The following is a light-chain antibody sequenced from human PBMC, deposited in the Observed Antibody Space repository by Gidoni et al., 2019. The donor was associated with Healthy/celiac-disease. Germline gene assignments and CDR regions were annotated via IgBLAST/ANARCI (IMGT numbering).Light chain of an antibody. CDR2: ATS. V-gene: IGKV1-39*01. CDR3: QQSYSSLRT. J-gene: IGKJ1*01. CDR1: QSISSY. Sequence: DIQMTQSPSSLSASVGDRVTITCRASQSISSYLNWYQQKPGKAPKLLIYATSTLQSGVPSRFRGSGSGTDFTLTISSLQPEDFATYYCQQSYSSLRTFXXXTKVEIK.